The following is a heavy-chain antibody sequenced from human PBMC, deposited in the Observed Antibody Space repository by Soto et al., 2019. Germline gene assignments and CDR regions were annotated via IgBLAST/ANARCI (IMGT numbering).Heavy chain of an antibody. CDR1: GGSISSSSYY. D-gene: IGHD6-13*01. CDR2: IYYSGST. J-gene: IGHJ4*02. V-gene: IGHV4-39*02. Sequence: SETLSLTCTVSGGSISSSSYYWGWIRQPPGKGLEWIGSIYYSGSTYYNPSLKSRVTISVDTSKNHFSLELTSVTAADTAVYYCARPGGSGWYYFDSWGQGSQVTVSS. CDR3: ARPGGSGWYYFDS.